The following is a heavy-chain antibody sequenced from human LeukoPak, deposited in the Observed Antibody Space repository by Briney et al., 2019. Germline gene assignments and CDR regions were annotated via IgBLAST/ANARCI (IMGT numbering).Heavy chain of an antibody. CDR3: ARFLVGATSGYYYMDV. CDR2: IYPGDSDT. J-gene: IGHJ6*03. Sequence: GESLKISCKCSGYSFTSYWIGWVRQMPGKGLEWMGIIYPGDSDTRYSPSFQGQVTISADKSISTAYLQWSSLKASDTAMYYCARFLVGATSGYYYMDVWGKGTTVTVSS. V-gene: IGHV5-51*01. CDR1: GYSFTSYW. D-gene: IGHD1-26*01.